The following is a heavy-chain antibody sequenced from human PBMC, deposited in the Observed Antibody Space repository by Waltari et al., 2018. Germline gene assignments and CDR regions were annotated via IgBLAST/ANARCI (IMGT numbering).Heavy chain of an antibody. J-gene: IGHJ4*02. V-gene: IGHV1-69-2*01. CDR1: AYVFPDYY. D-gene: IGHD3-3*01. CDR3: ANSMSGPRVQ. CDR2: LDPENGAT. Sequence: EAQLLQSGAQVTSPRATVKVSCQAFAYVFPDYYMHWMQQVPGKGPEWMARLDPENGATEFADRFQGRLTVTADTSTDTAYMELSGLTSEDTATYYCANSMSGPRVQWGQGTQVTVSP.